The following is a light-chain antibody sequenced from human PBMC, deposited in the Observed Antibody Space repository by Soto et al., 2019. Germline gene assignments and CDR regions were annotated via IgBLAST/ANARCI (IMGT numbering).Light chain of an antibody. CDR1: QSVLYSSNNGNY. V-gene: IGKV4-1*01. Sequence: DIVMTQSPDFLAVSLGERATINCKSSQSVLYSSNNGNYLAWYQQKPGQPPKLLIYWASTRESGVPDRFSGSGSGTNFTLTISSLQAEDVAVYYCQQYYSTPQTFGQGTKVEIK. CDR2: WAS. CDR3: QQYYSTPQT. J-gene: IGKJ1*01.